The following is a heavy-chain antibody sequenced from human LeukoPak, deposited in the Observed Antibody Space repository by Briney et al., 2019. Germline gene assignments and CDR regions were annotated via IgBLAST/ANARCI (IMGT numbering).Heavy chain of an antibody. CDR1: GFTFSNYR. D-gene: IGHD1-26*01. V-gene: IGHV3-48*02. CDR2: ISGSSSTI. J-gene: IGHJ3*02. Sequence: GGSLRLSCAASGFTFSNYRMNRVRQAPGKGLEWVSYISGSSSTIYYADSVEGRFTISRDNAKNSLFLQMNSLRDEDTAVYYCSLGIGAFDIWGQGTMVIVSS. CDR3: SLGIGAFDI.